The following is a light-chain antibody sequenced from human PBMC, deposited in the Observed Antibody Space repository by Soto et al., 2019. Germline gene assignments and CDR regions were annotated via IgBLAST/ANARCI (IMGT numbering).Light chain of an antibody. CDR3: HQYGSSPPYS. Sequence: EIVLTQSPDTLSLSPGERATISCRATQNVARSNLAWYQHRPVQAPRLLISGASTRAADTPDRFSGSGSGAQFTLTISRLEPEDFAVYYCHQYGSSPPYSFGQGTRLEI. CDR2: GAS. V-gene: IGKV3-20*01. J-gene: IGKJ2*03. CDR1: QNVARSN.